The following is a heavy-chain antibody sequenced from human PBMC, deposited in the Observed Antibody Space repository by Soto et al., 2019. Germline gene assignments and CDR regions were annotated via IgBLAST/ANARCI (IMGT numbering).Heavy chain of an antibody. CDR3: ARGISSSSSWFDP. V-gene: IGHV4-31*03. D-gene: IGHD6-6*01. CDR1: DGSINIGGYY. J-gene: IGHJ5*02. CDR2: IYYSGST. Sequence: SETLSLTCTVSDGSINIGGYYWSCIRQHPGKGLEWIGYIYYSGSTHYNPALKSRVTISVDTSKNQFSLNLRSVSAADTAVYYCARGISSSSSWFDPWGPGTLVTVSS.